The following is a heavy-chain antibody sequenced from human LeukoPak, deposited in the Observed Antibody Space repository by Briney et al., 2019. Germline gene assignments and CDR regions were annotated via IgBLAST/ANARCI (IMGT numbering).Heavy chain of an antibody. D-gene: IGHD3-9*01. Sequence: SETLSLTCTVSGGSISSGSYYWSWIRQPPGKGLEWIGYIYYSGSTNYNPSFKSRVTISVDTSKNQFSLKLSSVTAADTAVYYCARDSILTGIDYWGQGTLVTVSS. V-gene: IGHV4-61*01. CDR1: GGSISSGSYY. CDR3: ARDSILTGIDY. J-gene: IGHJ4*02. CDR2: IYYSGST.